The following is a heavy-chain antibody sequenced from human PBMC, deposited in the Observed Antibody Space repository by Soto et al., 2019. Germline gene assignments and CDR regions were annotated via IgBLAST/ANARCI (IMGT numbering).Heavy chain of an antibody. CDR2: FSHSGST. CDR3: ARAACTSTRCYTGWFDT. V-gene: IGHV4-59*13. D-gene: IGHD2-2*02. J-gene: IGHJ5*02. CDR1: GDSISSYY. Sequence: SETLSLTCTVSGDSISSYYWSWFRQPPGKGLEWIEYFSHSGSTNYSPSLKSRVTISVDTSRNQFSLKLSSVTAADTAVYYCARAACTSTRCYTGWFDTWGQGTLVTVSS.